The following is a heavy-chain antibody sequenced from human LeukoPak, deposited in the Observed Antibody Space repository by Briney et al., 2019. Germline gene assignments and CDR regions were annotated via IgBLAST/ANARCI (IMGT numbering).Heavy chain of an antibody. CDR2: IKSKTDGGPT. CDR3: TTEDIRVPSL. D-gene: IGHD2-15*01. Sequence: GGSLRLSCAASGFTFSNAWMSWVRQAPGKGLEWVGRIKSKTDGGPTDYAAPAKGRFTISRDDSKNTLYLQMNSLKTEDTAVYYCTTEDIRVPSLWGQGTLVTVSS. V-gene: IGHV3-15*01. CDR1: GFTFSNAW. J-gene: IGHJ4*02.